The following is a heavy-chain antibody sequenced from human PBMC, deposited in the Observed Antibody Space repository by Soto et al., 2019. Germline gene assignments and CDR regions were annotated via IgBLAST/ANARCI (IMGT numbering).Heavy chain of an antibody. CDR2: IYYSGNT. J-gene: IGHJ4*02. CDR3: ARGIGQQLPPLD. CDR1: GVSISSYY. Sequence: QVQLQESGPGLVKPSETLSLTCTVSGVSISSYYWSWIRQLPGKGLEWIGYIYYSGNTNYNPSLKSRVTISIDASKNQFSLEVSSVTAADSAVYFCARGIGQQLPPLDWGQGTLATVSS. D-gene: IGHD6-13*01. V-gene: IGHV4-59*01.